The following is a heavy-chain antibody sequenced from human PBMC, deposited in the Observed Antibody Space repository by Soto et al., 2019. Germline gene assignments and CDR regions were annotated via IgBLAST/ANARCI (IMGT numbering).Heavy chain of an antibody. CDR1: GCTFTGYY. V-gene: IGHV1-2*04. Sequence: ASVKVSCKASGCTFTGYYMHWVRQAPGQGLEWMGWINPNSGGTNYAQKFQGWVTMTRDTSISTAYMELSRLRSDDTAVYYCARGADFWSGPYYYMDVWGKGTTVTVSS. CDR3: ARGADFWSGPYYYMDV. J-gene: IGHJ6*03. CDR2: INPNSGGT. D-gene: IGHD3-3*01.